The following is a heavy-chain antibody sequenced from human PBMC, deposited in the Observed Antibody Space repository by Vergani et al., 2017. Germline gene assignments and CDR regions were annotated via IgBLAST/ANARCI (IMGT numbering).Heavy chain of an antibody. V-gene: IGHV3-23*01. D-gene: IGHD5-24*01. CDR1: GFTFSSYA. CDR3: ARVAVATVNY. Sequence: EVQLLESGGGLVQPGGSLRLSCAASGFTFSSYAMSWVRQAPGKGLEWVSTISGSSGNTYYADSVKGRFTISRDNSKNTLYLQMNSLRAEDTAVYYCARVAVATVNYWGQGTLVTVSS. J-gene: IGHJ4*02. CDR2: ISGSSGNT.